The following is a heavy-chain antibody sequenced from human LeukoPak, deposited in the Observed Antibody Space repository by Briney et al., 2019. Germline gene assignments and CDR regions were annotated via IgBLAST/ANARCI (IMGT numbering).Heavy chain of an antibody. D-gene: IGHD6-6*01. J-gene: IGHJ3*02. CDR2: IRDKGNRYTT. Sequence: GGSLRLSCSASGFTFSDHYMDWGRQAPGKGLEWLDRIRDKGNRYTTDYAASVKGRFTISRDDSKNSLYLQMNSLKTEDTALYYCVRVASLVFDIWGQGTMVTVSS. V-gene: IGHV3-72*01. CDR3: VRVASLVFDI. CDR1: GFTFSDHY.